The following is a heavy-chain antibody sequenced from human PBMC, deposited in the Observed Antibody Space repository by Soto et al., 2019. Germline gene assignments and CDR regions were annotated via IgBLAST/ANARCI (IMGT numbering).Heavy chain of an antibody. CDR1: GASISPNY. V-gene: IGHV4-59*08. Sequence: QVQLEESGPGLVKPSATLSLTCTVSGASISPNYLSWIRQPPGKGLEWIGYIYFPGTTTYNPSLRSRVSMSVDTSANHFSLNLTSVTAADTAIYYCATLGACVQALDSWGQGNLVTVSS. CDR3: ATLGACVQALDS. D-gene: IGHD2-21*01. J-gene: IGHJ4*02. CDR2: IYFPGTT.